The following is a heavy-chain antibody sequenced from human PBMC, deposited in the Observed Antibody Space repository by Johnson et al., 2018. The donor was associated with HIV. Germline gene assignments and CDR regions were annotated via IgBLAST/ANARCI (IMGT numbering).Heavy chain of an antibody. Sequence: MLLVESGGGSVQPGGSLRLSCAASGFTVSSDYMTWVRQAPGKGLEWVSIIYSGGSTYYTRSVKGRFTISRDNSKNMLFLQINSLRVEDTAVYYCARVRVGAFDIWGQGTMVTVSS. CDR3: ARVRVGAFDI. CDR2: IYSGGST. V-gene: IGHV3-66*02. CDR1: GFTVSSDY. D-gene: IGHD1-26*01. J-gene: IGHJ3*02.